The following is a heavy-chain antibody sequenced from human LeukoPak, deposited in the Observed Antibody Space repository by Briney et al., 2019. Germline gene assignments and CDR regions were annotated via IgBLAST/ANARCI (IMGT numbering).Heavy chain of an antibody. Sequence: PSETLSLTSAVYGGSFSGYYWTLIRQTPGKGLEWIGEISHTGRTGSNPSLKSRVTIFVDSSKKQFSLRMSSVTAADTGIYYCARVPDITARPCDTWGPGTRVTVSS. CDR1: GGSFSGYY. D-gene: IGHD2-21*02. J-gene: IGHJ5*02. CDR2: ISHTGRT. V-gene: IGHV4-34*01. CDR3: ARVPDITARPCDT.